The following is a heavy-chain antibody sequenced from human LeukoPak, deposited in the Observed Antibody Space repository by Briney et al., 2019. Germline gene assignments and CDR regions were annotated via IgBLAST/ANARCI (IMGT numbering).Heavy chain of an antibody. J-gene: IGHJ4*02. V-gene: IGHV4-34*01. CDR2: INHSGST. D-gene: IGHD6-13*01. Sequence: KSSETLSLTCAVYGGSFSGYYWSWIRQPPGKGLEWIGEINHSGSTNYNPSLKSRVTISADTSKNQFSLKLSSVTAADTAVYYCARGLGIAAADPPDYWGQGALVTVSS. CDR1: GGSFSGYY. CDR3: ARGLGIAAADPPDY.